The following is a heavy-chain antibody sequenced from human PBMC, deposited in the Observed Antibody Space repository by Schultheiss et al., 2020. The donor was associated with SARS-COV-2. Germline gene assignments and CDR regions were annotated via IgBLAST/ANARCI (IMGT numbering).Heavy chain of an antibody. J-gene: IGHJ5*02. CDR1: GYSFTSYW. D-gene: IGHD6-13*01. CDR2: IYPGDSDT. CDR3: ARLEFNSWSYNWFDP. V-gene: IGHV5-51*01. Sequence: GESLKISCKGSGYSFTSYWIGWVRQMPGKGLEWMGIIYPGDSDTRYSPSFQGQVTHSADKSISAAYLQWTSLKASDTAMYYCARLEFNSWSYNWFDPWGQGTLVTVSS.